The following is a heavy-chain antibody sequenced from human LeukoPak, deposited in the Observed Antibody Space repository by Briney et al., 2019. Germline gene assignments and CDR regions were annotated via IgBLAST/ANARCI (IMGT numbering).Heavy chain of an antibody. Sequence: GGSLRLSCAASGFTFSSYDMHWVRQAPGKGLEWVAVIWYDGSNKYYADSVKGRFTISRDNSKNTLYLQMNSLRAEDTAVYYCARERIGSRANWFDPWGQGTLVTVSS. V-gene: IGHV3-33*08. CDR1: GFTFSSYD. CDR2: IWYDGSNK. D-gene: IGHD1-26*01. CDR3: ARERIGSRANWFDP. J-gene: IGHJ5*02.